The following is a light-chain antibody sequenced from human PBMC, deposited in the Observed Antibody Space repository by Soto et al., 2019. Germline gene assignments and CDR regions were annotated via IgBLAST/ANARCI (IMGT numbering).Light chain of an antibody. J-gene: IGKJ1*01. CDR3: QQYDNWPRP. Sequence: EIVFTQPPSTPSLSPVERATXSCXASQSVNSFLAWYQQKPGQAPRLLIYGASTRATGIPARFSGSGSGTKFTLTISSLQSEDFAVYYCQQYDNWPRPFGQGTKVDIK. CDR2: GAS. CDR1: QSVNSF. V-gene: IGKV3-15*01.